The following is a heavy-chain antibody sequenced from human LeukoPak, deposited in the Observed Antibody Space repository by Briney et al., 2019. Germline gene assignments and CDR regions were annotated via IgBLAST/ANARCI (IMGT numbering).Heavy chain of an antibody. V-gene: IGHV4-31*03. CDR1: GGSISSGGYY. CDR2: IYYSGST. CDR3: ARDQTTTYYYDSSGYHDAFDI. Sequence: PSETLSLTCTVSGGSISSGGYYWSWIRQHPGKGLEWIGYIYYSGSTYYNPSLKSRVTISVDTSKNQFSLKLSSVTAADTAVYYCARDQTTTYYYDSSGYHDAFDIWGQGTMVTVSS. J-gene: IGHJ3*02. D-gene: IGHD3-22*01.